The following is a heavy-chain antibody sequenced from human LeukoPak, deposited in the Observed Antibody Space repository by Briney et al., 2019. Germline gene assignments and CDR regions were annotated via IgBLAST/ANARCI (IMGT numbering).Heavy chain of an antibody. J-gene: IGHJ4*02. D-gene: IGHD2-15*01. CDR2: INPNSGGT. V-gene: IGHV1-2*02. CDR3: ARIVVVAATDTHFDY. CDR1: GYTFTGYY. Sequence: GASVKVSCKASGYTFTGYYMHWVRQAPGQGLEWMGWINPNSGGTNYAQKFQGRVTMTRDTSISTAYMELSRLRSDDTAVYYCARIVVVAATDTHFDYWGQGTLVTVSS.